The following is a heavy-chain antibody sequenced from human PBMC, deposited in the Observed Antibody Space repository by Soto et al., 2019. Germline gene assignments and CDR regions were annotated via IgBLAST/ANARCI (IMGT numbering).Heavy chain of an antibody. CDR3: AKDPPGDVFGWYFDL. D-gene: IGHD7-27*01. J-gene: IGHJ2*01. V-gene: IGHV3-23*01. CDR1: GFTFSSYA. Sequence: GGSLRLSCAASGFTFSSYAMSWVRQAPGKGLEWVSAISGSGGSTYYADSVKGRFTISRDNSKNTLYLQMNSLRAEDMAVYYCAKDPPGDVFGWYFDLWGRGTLVTVSS. CDR2: ISGSGGST.